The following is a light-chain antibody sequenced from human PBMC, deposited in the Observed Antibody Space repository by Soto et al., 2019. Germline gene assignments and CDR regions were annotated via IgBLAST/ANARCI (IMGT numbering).Light chain of an antibody. J-gene: IGLJ3*02. CDR2: GNS. Sequence: QSVLTQPPSVSGAPGQRVTISCTGSSSKIGAGYDVHWYQQLPGTAPKLLIYGNSNRPSGVPDRFSGSKTGTSASLAITGLRAEDEADYSCQSYDSSLSGWVFGGGTKLTVL. CDR1: SSKIGAGYD. V-gene: IGLV1-40*01. CDR3: QSYDSSLSGWV.